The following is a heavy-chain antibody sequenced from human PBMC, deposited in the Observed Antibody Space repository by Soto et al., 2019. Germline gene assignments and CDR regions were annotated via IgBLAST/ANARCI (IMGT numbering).Heavy chain of an antibody. CDR2: ISAYNGNT. CDR1: GYRFASYA. D-gene: IGHD3-10*01. CDR3: ARERVTLVRGPQNWFDP. V-gene: IGHV1-18*01. Sequence: QVHLVQSGGEVKKTGASVTVSCKASGYRFASYAIGWVRQAPGQGLEWVGWISAYNGNTRYAQKLQGRVTMTTDTSTSTAYMELRSLKSDDTAVYYCARERVTLVRGPQNWFDPWGQGTLVTVSP. J-gene: IGHJ5*02.